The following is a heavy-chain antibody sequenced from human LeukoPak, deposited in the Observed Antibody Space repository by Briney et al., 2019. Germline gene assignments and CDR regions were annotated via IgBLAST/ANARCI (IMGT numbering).Heavy chain of an antibody. J-gene: IGHJ4*02. D-gene: IGHD6-19*01. CDR1: GGSISSSNW. CDR2: IYHSGST. Sequence: PSETLSLTCAVSGGSISSSNWWSWVRQPPGKGLEWIGEIYHSGSTNYNPSLKSRVTISVDTSKNQFSLKLSSLTAADTAVYYCARVGSGWGEIDYWGQGTLVTVSS. V-gene: IGHV4-4*02. CDR3: ARVGSGWGEIDY.